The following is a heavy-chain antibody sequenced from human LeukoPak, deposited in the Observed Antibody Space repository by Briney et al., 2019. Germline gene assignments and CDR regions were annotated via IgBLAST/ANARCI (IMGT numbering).Heavy chain of an antibody. J-gene: IGHJ4*02. CDR2: IKSKTDGGTT. CDR3: TTGPERCSSTSCYAVGVDY. CDR1: GFTFSNAW. V-gene: IGHV3-15*01. D-gene: IGHD2-2*01. Sequence: GGSLRLSCAASGFTFSNAWMSWVRQAPGKGLEWVGRIKSKTDGGTTDYAAPVKGRFTISRDDSKNTLYLQMNSLKTEDTAAYYCTTGPERCSSTSCYAVGVDYWGQGTPVTVSS.